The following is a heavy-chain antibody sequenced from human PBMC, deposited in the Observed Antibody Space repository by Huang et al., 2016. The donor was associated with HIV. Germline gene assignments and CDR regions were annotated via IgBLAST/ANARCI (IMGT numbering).Heavy chain of an antibody. V-gene: IGHV5-51*03. CDR3: AKGRRAFDV. J-gene: IGHJ3*01. CDR1: GYSFSIYW. Sequence: EVQLVQSGAEVKKPGESLKISCTGSGYSFSIYWIAWVRQMPGKGLEWMGIIYPVESKSTYSPSFDGHVSISVDKSINTVYLHWSSLKASDTAIYYCAKGRRAFDVWGQGTWVTVSS. CDR2: IYPVESKS.